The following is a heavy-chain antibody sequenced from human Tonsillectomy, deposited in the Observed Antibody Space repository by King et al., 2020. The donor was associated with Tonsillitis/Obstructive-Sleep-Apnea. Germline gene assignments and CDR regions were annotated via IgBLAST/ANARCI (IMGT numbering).Heavy chain of an antibody. CDR3: ARGSGRGWGDY. J-gene: IGHJ4*02. V-gene: IGHV4-39*01. CDR2: IYYSGST. CDR1: GGSISSSSYY. D-gene: IGHD3-10*01. Sequence: LQLQESGPGLVKPSETLSLTCTVSGGSISSSSYYWGWIRQPPGKGLEWIGSIYYSGSTYYNPSLKSRVTISVDTSKNQFSLKLSSVTAADTAVYYWARGSGRGWGDYWGQGTLVTVSS.